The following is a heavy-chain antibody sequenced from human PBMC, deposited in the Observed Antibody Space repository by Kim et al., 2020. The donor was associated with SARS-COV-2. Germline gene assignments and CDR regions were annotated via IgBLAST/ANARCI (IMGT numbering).Heavy chain of an antibody. CDR3: VHNYYGSGNYV. J-gene: IGHJ1*01. Sequence: GGSLRLSCAASGFTLNNCWLHWVRQAPGKGLVWVSNINSDGRKTNYADSVKGRFTISRDDAKNTLYLEMNSLSAEDTAVYYCVHNYYGSGNYVWGQGTLVTVSS. CDR1: GFTLNNCW. CDR2: INSDGRKT. D-gene: IGHD3-10*01. V-gene: IGHV3-74*01.